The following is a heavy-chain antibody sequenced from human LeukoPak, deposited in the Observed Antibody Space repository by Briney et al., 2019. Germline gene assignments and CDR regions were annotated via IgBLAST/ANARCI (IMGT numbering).Heavy chain of an antibody. CDR2: IFHTGST. J-gene: IGHJ3*02. CDR1: GGSISHGYW. CDR3: ARKDFHDAFDI. Sequence: SETLSLTCVVSGGSISHGYWWSWVRQSPGKGLEWIGEIFHTGSTNYNPSLKSRVTISVDTSKNQFSLKLSSVTAADTAVYYCARKDFHDAFDIWGQGTMVTVSS. V-gene: IGHV4-4*02.